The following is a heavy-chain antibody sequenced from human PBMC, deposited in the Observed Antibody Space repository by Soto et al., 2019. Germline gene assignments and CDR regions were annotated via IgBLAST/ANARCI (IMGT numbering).Heavy chain of an antibody. D-gene: IGHD6-13*01. J-gene: IGHJ6*02. Sequence: GSLRLPCSASGFTVSSNYMSWVRQAPGKGLEWVSVIYSGGSTYYGDSVKGRFTISRDNPKNTVYLQMNSLRPEDTAVYYCARAAAYFYHYYYAMDVWGQGTEVTVYS. V-gene: IGHV3-53*05. CDR1: GFTVSSNY. CDR3: ARAAAYFYHYYYAMDV. CDR2: IYSGGST.